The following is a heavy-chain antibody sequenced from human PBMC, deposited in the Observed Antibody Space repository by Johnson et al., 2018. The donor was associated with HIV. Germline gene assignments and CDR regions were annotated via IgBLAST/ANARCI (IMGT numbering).Heavy chain of an antibody. CDR3: AKDTAGYYYDSSGYPHHDAFDV. Sequence: VQLVESGGVVVQPGGSLRLSCAASGFTFDDYAMHWVRQAPGKGLEWVSLISCDGGNTYSADSVKGRFTISRDISKNSLYLQMNSLRPEDTALYYCAKDTAGYYYDSSGYPHHDAFDVWGQGTMVTVSS. V-gene: IGHV3-43D*03. J-gene: IGHJ3*01. D-gene: IGHD3-22*01. CDR1: GFTFDDYA. CDR2: ISCDGGNT.